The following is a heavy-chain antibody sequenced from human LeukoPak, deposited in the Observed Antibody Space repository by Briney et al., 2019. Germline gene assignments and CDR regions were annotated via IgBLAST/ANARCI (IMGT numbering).Heavy chain of an antibody. V-gene: IGHV4-34*01. J-gene: IGHJ6*02. CDR2: INHSGST. CDR3: ARAPRKRIAAAGTVYYGTDV. D-gene: IGHD6-13*01. Sequence: NTSETLSLTCAVYGGSFSGYYWSWIRQPPGKGLEWIGEINHSGSTNYNPSLKSRVTISVDTSKNQFSLKLSSVTAADTAVYYCARAPRKRIAAAGTVYYGTDVWGQGTTVTVSS. CDR1: GGSFSGYY.